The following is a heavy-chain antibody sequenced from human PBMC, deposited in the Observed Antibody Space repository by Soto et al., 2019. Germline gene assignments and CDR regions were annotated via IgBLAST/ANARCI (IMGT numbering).Heavy chain of an antibody. Sequence: EVQLVESGGGLVKPGGYLRVSCAAYGFTFSSYSMNWVRQAPGKGLEWVSSISGSSRYIYYADAVKGRFTISRDNAKNSLYLQMNSLRVEDTAVYYCATVTRSGWDWGQGTLVTVSS. CDR3: ATVTRSGWD. CDR1: GFTFSSYS. J-gene: IGHJ4*02. V-gene: IGHV3-21*01. D-gene: IGHD6-19*01. CDR2: ISGSSRYI.